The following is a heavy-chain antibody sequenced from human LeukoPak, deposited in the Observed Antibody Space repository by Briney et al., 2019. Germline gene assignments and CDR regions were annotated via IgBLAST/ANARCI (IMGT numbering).Heavy chain of an antibody. Sequence: GGSLRLSCAASGFTFSSYWMSWVRQAPGKGLEWVANIKQDGSEKYYVDSVKGRFTISRDNAKNSLYLQMNSPRAEDTAVYYCARVGSSWYLVFDYWGQGTLVTVSS. CDR1: GFTFSSYW. CDR2: IKQDGSEK. D-gene: IGHD6-13*01. V-gene: IGHV3-7*01. J-gene: IGHJ4*02. CDR3: ARVGSSWYLVFDY.